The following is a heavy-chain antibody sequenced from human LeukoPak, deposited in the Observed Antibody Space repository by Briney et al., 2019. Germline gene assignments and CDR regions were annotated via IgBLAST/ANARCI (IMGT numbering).Heavy chain of an antibody. CDR1: GFTFSSYK. J-gene: IGHJ4*02. Sequence: WGSLRLSCTASGFTFSSYKLNWVRQPPRTGMERVSYIISSGSTIYYAASVKGRFTISRDNAKNSLYLQMNSLRAEDTAVYYCARDTPYGDYYFDYWGQGTLVTASS. CDR3: ARDTPYGDYYFDY. CDR2: IISSGSTI. V-gene: IGHV3-48*03. D-gene: IGHD4-17*01.